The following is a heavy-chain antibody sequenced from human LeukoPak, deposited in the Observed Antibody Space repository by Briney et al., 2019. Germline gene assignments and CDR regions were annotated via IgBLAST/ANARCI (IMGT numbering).Heavy chain of an antibody. D-gene: IGHD4-17*01. CDR3: AKGVTTVRIYYHGMDV. V-gene: IGHV3-23*01. CDR1: GFTFSSCA. J-gene: IGHJ6*02. Sequence: PGGSLRLSCAASGFTFSSCAMSWVRQAPGKGLEWVSLICGSGDSRYYADSVKGRFTISRDNAKNTLWLQMNSLRAEDTAVYYCAKGVTTVRIYYHGMDVWGQGTTVTVSS. CDR2: ICGSGDSR.